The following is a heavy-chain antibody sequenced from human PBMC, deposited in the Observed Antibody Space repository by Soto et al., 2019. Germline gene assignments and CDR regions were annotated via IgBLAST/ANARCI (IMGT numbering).Heavy chain of an antibody. V-gene: IGHV1-58*01. J-gene: IGHJ5*02. D-gene: IGHD3-3*01. CDR3: AAAYYDFWSGYFLYNNWFDP. CDR2: IVVGSGNT. CDR1: GFTFTSSA. Sequence: SVKVSCKASGFTFTSSAVQWVRQARGQRLEWIGWIVVGSGNTNYAQKFQERVTITRDMSTSTAYMELSSLRSEDTAVYYCAAAYYDFWSGYFLYNNWFDPWGQGILVTVSS.